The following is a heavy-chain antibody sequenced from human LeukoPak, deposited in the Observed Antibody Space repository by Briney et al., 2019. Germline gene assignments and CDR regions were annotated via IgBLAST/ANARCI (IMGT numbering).Heavy chain of an antibody. CDR2: INHSGST. V-gene: IGHV4-34*01. J-gene: IGHJ4*02. CDR1: GGSFSGYY. CDR3: PRGPRYYYGSGRIDY. D-gene: IGHD3-10*01. Sequence: SETLSLTCAVYGGSFSGYYWSWIRQPPGKGLEWIGEINHSGSTNYNPSLKSRVTISVDTSKNQFSLKLSSVTAADTAVYYCPRGPRYYYGSGRIDYWGQGTLVTVSS.